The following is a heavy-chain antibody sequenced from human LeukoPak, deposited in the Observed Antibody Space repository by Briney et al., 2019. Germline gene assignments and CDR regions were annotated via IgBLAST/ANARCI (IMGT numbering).Heavy chain of an antibody. J-gene: IGHJ4*02. V-gene: IGHV3-53*01. CDR2: IYSTGVT. CDR1: GFTVYNNY. D-gene: IGHD6-19*01. Sequence: GGSLRLSCAASGFTVYNNYMIWIRQAPGRGLEWVSLIYSTGVTNYADSVKGRFTISRDNSKNTVDLRMNSLRAEDTAVYYCTRDPPSSGWSFDYWGQGTLVTVSS. CDR3: TRDPPSSGWSFDY.